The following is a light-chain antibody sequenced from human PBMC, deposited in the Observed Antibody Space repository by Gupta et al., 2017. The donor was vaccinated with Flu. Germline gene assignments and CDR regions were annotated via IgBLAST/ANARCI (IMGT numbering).Light chain of an antibody. J-gene: IGLJ3*02. CDR3: SSYTSSSTWV. CDR2: EVN. V-gene: IGLV2-14*01. Sequence: QSALTQPASVSGSPGQSITISCTGTSSDVGRYYYVSLYQNHPGKTPKLINSEVNKRPSGNAYLVPSFHAGNPAFPVMSGHPGEGGAYLYCSSYTSSSTWVLGGGTTLTVL. CDR1: SSDVGRYYY.